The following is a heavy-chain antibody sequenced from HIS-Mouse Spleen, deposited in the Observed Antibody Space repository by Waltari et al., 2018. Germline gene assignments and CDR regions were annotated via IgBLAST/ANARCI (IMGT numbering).Heavy chain of an antibody. V-gene: IGHV4-34*01. J-gene: IGHJ4*02. CDR2: INHSGST. CDR3: ARGKGSSSWYYFDY. D-gene: IGHD6-13*01. CDR1: GGSFSGYY. Sequence: QVQLQQWGAGLLKPSETLSLTCAVYGGSFSGYYWSWIRQPPGKGLEWIGEINHSGSTNYNPSLKSRVTISEDTSKNQFSLKLSSVTAADTAVYYCARGKGSSSWYYFDYWGQGTLVTVSS.